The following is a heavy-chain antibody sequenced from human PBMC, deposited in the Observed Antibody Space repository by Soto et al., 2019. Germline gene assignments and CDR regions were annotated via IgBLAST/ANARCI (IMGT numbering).Heavy chain of an antibody. CDR3: AKSPIWFGELYGPFDY. Sequence: GGSLRLSCAASGFTFSSYAMSWVRQAPGKGLEWVSAISGSGGSTYYADSVKGRFTISRDNSKNTLYLQMNSLRAEDTAVYYCAKSPIWFGELYGPFDYWGEGTLVTVSS. D-gene: IGHD3-10*01. J-gene: IGHJ4*02. V-gene: IGHV3-23*01. CDR1: GFTFSSYA. CDR2: ISGSGGST.